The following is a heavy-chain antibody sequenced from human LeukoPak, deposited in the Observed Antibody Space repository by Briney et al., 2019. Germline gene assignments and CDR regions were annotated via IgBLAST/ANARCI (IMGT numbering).Heavy chain of an antibody. D-gene: IGHD3-10*01. CDR2: INPSGGST. Sequence: ASEKVSCKASGYTFTSYYMHWVRQAPGQGLEWMGIINPSGGSTSYAQKFQGRVTMTRDTSTSTVYMELSSLRSEDTAVYYCARALRSYYYGSGSYYWGQGTLVTVSS. CDR3: ARALRSYYYGSGSYY. V-gene: IGHV1-46*01. CDR1: GYTFTSYY. J-gene: IGHJ4*02.